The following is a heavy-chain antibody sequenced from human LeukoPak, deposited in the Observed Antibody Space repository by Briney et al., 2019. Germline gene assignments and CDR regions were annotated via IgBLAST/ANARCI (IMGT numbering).Heavy chain of an antibody. V-gene: IGHV4-59*01. J-gene: IGHJ5*02. CDR2: IYYSGTT. CDR3: ARESTAGWFDP. Sequence: PSETLSLTCTVSGGSISSYYWNWIRQPPGKGLQWIGYIYYSGTTNYNPSPKTRVTISVDTSKNQFSLKLSSVTAADTAVYYCARESTAGWFDPWGQGTLVTVSS. CDR1: GGSISSYY.